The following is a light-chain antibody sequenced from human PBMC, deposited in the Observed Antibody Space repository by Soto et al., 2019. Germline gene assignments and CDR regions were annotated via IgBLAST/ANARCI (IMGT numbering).Light chain of an antibody. V-gene: IGKV1-27*01. CDR3: MQSLQTPLT. CDR2: FGS. CDR1: QGISNY. Sequence: DIQMTQSPSSLSASVGDRVTITCRASQGISNYLAWYVQKSGQSPQLLIYFGSFRASGVPDRFSGSGSGTDFTLTISRVEAEDFGVYYCMQSLQTPLTFGQGTRLEIK. J-gene: IGKJ5*01.